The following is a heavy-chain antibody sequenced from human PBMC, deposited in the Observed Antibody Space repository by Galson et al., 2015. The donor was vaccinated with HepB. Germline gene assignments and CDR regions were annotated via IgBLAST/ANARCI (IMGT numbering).Heavy chain of an antibody. CDR2: VDWNDNK. Sequence: PALVKPTQTLTLTCSFSGFSFSTDGICVSWIRQPPGKALEWLALVDWNDNKIYTSSLKTRLTISKDTSKNQVVLTMIDMDPADTAKYFCARMWPFWSDSEIVDFSFDFWCQGTMVTVSS. V-gene: IGHV2-70*01. CDR1: GFSFSTDGIC. D-gene: IGHD3/OR15-3a*01. J-gene: IGHJ3*01. CDR3: ARMWPFWSDSEIVDFSFDF.